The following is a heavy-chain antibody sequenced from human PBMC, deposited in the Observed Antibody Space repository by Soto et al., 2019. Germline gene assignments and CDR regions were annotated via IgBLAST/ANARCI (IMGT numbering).Heavy chain of an antibody. J-gene: IGHJ6*03. Sequence: QLQLQESGPGLVKPSETLSLTCTVSGGSISSSSYYWGWIRQPPGKGLEGIGNIYYSGSTYYNPSLKSRVTISVDTSKSQFSLKLSSVTAADTAVYYCVRLARDMVATITNRFHYHMDVWGKGTTVTVSS. CDR2: IYYSGST. V-gene: IGHV4-39*01. CDR1: GGSISSSSYY. CDR3: VRLARDMVATITNRFHYHMDV. D-gene: IGHD5-12*01.